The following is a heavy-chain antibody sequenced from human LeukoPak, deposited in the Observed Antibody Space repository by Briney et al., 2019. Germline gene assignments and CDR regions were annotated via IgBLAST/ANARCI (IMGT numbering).Heavy chain of an antibody. D-gene: IGHD6-13*01. J-gene: IGHJ5*02. CDR3: ARALYSSSWYLNWFDP. CDR2: INPNSGGT. V-gene: IGHV1-2*02. CDR1: GYTFTGYY. Sequence: ASVKVSCKASGYTFTGYYMHWVRQAPGQGLEWMGWINPNSGGTNYAQKFQGRVTMTRDTSISTAYMELSRLRSDDTAVYYCARALYSSSWYLNWFDPWGQGTLVTVSS.